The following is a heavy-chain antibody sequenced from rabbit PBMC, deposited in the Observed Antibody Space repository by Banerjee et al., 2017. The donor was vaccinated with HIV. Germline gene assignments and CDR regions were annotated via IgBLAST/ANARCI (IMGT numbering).Heavy chain of an antibody. CDR2: INSGSGRT. V-gene: IGHV1S43*01. CDR3: ARGSDSSGWGRYFNL. J-gene: IGHJ4*01. Sequence: QEQLEESGGDLVKPEGSLTLTCTASGFSFSSSYWICWVRQAPGKGLEWIACINSGSGRTWYASWVNGRFTISRSTSLNTVDLKMTSLTAADTATYFCARGSDSSGWGRYFNLWGQGTLVTVS. CDR1: GFSFSSSYW. D-gene: IGHD4-1*01.